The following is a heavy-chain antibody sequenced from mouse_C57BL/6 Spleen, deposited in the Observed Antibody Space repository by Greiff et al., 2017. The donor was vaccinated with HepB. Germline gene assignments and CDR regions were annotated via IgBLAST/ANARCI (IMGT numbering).Heavy chain of an antibody. CDR3: ARPSSGYVFYYFDY. D-gene: IGHD3-2*02. J-gene: IGHJ2*01. Sequence: QVQLQQSGAELVKPGASVKISCKASGYAFSSYWMNWVKQRPGKGLEWIGQIYPGDGDTNYNGKFKGKATLTADKSSSTAYMQLSSLTSEDSAVYFCARPSSGYVFYYFDYWGQGTTLTVSS. V-gene: IGHV1-80*01. CDR1: GYAFSSYW. CDR2: IYPGDGDT.